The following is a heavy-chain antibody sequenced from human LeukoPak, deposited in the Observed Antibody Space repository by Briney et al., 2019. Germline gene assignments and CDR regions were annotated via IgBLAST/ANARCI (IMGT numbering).Heavy chain of an antibody. CDR2: ISESGDST. V-gene: IGHV3-23*01. Sequence: PGGSLRLSCAASGLTFSNYAMSWVRQAPGKGLEWVSAISESGDSTYYAASVKGRFTISRDNSKNTLYLQMNSLRTEDTAVYYCAREPGGFDYWGQGTLVTVSS. D-gene: IGHD3-10*01. CDR3: AREPGGFDY. J-gene: IGHJ4*02. CDR1: GLTFSNYA.